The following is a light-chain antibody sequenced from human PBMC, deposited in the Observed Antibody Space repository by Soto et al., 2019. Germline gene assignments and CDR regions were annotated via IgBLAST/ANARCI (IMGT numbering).Light chain of an antibody. J-gene: IGKJ1*01. CDR3: QQRSNWPT. Sequence: IVLTQSPGTLSLSPGERAPLSCRASQSVSSYLAWYQQKPGQAPRLLIYDASNRATGIPARFSGSGSGTDFTLTISSLEPEDFAVYYCQQRSNWPTFGQGTKVDIK. CDR1: QSVSSY. CDR2: DAS. V-gene: IGKV3-11*01.